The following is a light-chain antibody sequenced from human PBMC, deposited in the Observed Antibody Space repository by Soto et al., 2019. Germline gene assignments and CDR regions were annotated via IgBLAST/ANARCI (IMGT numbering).Light chain of an antibody. J-gene: IGKJ1*01. CDR2: DAS. CDR3: QQYSNWPT. Sequence: EIMMTQSPATLSVFPGERATLSCRASQSVSSYLAWYQQKPGQAPRLLIYDASIRATGISARFSGSGSGAESTLTISSLQSEDSAIYFCQQYSNWPTFGQGTKLDIK. V-gene: IGKV3-15*01. CDR1: QSVSSY.